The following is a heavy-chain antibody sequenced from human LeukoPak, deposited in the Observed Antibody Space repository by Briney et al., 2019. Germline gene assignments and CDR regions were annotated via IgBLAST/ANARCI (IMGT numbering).Heavy chain of an antibody. CDR2: IWYDGSNK. V-gene: IGHV3-33*01. Sequence: PGRSLRLSCAASGFTFSSYGMHWVRQAPGKGLEWEAVIWYDGSNKYYADSVKGRFTISRDNSKNTLYLQMNSLRAEDTAVYYCARETLSRGGDCYYDYWGQGTLVTVSS. J-gene: IGHJ4*02. D-gene: IGHD2-21*01. CDR3: ARETLSRGGDCYYDY. CDR1: GFTFSSYG.